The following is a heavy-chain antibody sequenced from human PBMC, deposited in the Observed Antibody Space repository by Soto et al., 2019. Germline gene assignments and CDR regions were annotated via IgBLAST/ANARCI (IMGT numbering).Heavy chain of an antibody. Sequence: GSLRLSCAASGFTFSDYGMRWVRQAPGKGLEWVAVISYDGSNKYYADSVKGRFTISRDNSKNTLYLQMNSLRAEDTAVYYCAKGRYDFWSGYLGYYYGMDVWGQGTTVTVSS. CDR3: AKGRYDFWSGYLGYYYGMDV. CDR1: GFTFSDYG. V-gene: IGHV3-30*18. J-gene: IGHJ6*02. CDR2: ISYDGSNK. D-gene: IGHD3-3*01.